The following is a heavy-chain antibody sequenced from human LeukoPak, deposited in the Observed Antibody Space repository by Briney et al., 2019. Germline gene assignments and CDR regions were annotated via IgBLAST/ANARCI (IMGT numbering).Heavy chain of an antibody. V-gene: IGHV3-74*01. D-gene: IGHD1-20*01. J-gene: IGHJ4*02. Sequence: GGSLRLSCAASGFTFSSYSMNWVRQAPGKGLVWVSRINSDGSSTSYADSVKGRFTISRDNSKNTLYLQMNSLRAEDTAVYYCAKGYNWKWEEYYFDYWGQGTLVTVSS. CDR1: GFTFSSYS. CDR3: AKGYNWKWEEYYFDY. CDR2: INSDGSST.